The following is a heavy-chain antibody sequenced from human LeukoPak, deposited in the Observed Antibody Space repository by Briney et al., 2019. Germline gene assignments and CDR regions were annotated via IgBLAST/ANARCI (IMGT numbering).Heavy chain of an antibody. CDR3: ARVPSRVDWFPRSTAFDI. CDR2: MNPNSGNT. CDR1: GYTFTSYD. D-gene: IGHD3-9*01. V-gene: IGHV1-8*01. J-gene: IGHJ3*02. Sequence: RASVKVSCKASGYTFTSYDINWVRQATGQGLEWMGWMNPNSGNTGYAQKFQGRVTMTRNTSISTAYMELSSLRSEDTAVYYCARVPSRVDWFPRSTAFDIWGQGTMVTVSS.